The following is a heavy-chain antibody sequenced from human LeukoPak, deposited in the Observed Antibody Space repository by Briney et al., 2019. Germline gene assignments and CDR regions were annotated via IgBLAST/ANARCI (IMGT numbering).Heavy chain of an antibody. Sequence: SETLSLTCSVSDGSISSRSHYWGWIRQSPGKGLEWIGSIYYSGTTFYNPSLQSRVSISVDTSRNEFSLGLNSVTAADTAVYYCARRNDYDFWSGNQYYFDYWGLGTLVTVSS. J-gene: IGHJ4*02. CDR2: IYYSGTT. CDR1: DGSISSRSHY. CDR3: ARRNDYDFWSGNQYYFDY. V-gene: IGHV4-39*01. D-gene: IGHD3-3*01.